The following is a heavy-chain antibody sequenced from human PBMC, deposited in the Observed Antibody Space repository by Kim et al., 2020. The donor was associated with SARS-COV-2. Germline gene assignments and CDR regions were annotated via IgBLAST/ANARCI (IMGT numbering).Heavy chain of an antibody. D-gene: IGHD2-15*01. V-gene: IGHV3-49*03. CDR1: GFTFGDYA. CDR3: TRLIQVVVAATASDY. CDR2: IRSKAYGGTT. J-gene: IGHJ4*02. Sequence: GGSLRLSCTASGFTFGDYAMSWFRQAPGKGLEWVGFIRSKAYGGTTEYAASVKGRFTISRDDSKSIAYLQMNSLKTEDTAVYYCTRLIQVVVAATASDYWGQGTLVTVSS.